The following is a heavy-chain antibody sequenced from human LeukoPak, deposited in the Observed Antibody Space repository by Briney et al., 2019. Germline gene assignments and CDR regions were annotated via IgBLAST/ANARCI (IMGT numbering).Heavy chain of an antibody. Sequence: ASVKVSCKAPGYTFTNFGISWVRQAPGQGLEWMGWISTYNGNSNHPQKFHGRVTMTTDTSTSTAYMEMRSLRSDDTAVYYCARPYDSSGNDLGYWGQGTLVTVSS. V-gene: IGHV1-18*01. D-gene: IGHD3-22*01. CDR3: ARPYDSSGNDLGY. CDR2: ISTYNGNS. CDR1: GYTFTNFG. J-gene: IGHJ4*02.